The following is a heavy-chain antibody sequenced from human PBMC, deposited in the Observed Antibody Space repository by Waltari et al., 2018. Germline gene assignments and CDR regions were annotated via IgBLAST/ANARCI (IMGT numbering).Heavy chain of an antibody. D-gene: IGHD5-12*01. CDR2: SYYSGST. J-gene: IGHJ5*02. V-gene: IGHV4-39*01. Sequence: QLQLQESGPGLVKPSETLSLTCTVSGGSLSSSSYYWGWIRQSPGKGLEWIGRSYYSGSTYYNPTLKSRVTISGDTSKNQFSLKLSSVTAADTAVYYCARHWKKSGYRFDPWGQGTLVTVSS. CDR3: ARHWKKSGYRFDP. CDR1: GGSLSSSSYY.